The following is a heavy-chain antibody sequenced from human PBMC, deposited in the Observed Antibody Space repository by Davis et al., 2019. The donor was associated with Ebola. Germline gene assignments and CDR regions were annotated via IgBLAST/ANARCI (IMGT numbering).Heavy chain of an antibody. V-gene: IGHV1-8*01. Sequence: AASVKVSCKASGYSFSNYDIHWVRQAAGQGLEWMGRINTKSGDTGYAQKFQGRVSMTRNSDMSVAYMELSRLRSEDTAVYYCMRTFYVDWNLLFDPWGQGTLVTVSS. CDR3: MRTFYVDWNLLFDP. CDR2: INTKSGDT. CDR1: GYSFSNYD. J-gene: IGHJ5*02. D-gene: IGHD1-1*01.